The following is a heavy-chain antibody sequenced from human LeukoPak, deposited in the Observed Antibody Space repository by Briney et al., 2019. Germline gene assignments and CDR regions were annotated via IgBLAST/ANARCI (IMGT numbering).Heavy chain of an antibody. CDR1: DYTFTHQW. Sequence: GESLKISCKASDYTFTHQWIGWVRQKSGSGLEWMGIIYPRDSDTRSSPSFQGHVSISADTSINTAYLEWSRREASDTAIYYCARHADVIGAIWGQGTLVTVSS. CDR2: IYPRDSDT. J-gene: IGHJ4*02. D-gene: IGHD3-10*01. V-gene: IGHV5-51*01. CDR3: ARHADVIGAI.